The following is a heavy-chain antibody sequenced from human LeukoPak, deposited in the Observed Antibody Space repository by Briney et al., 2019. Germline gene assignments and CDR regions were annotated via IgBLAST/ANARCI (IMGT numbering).Heavy chain of an antibody. V-gene: IGHV3-48*04. J-gene: IGHJ6*03. D-gene: IGHD1-7*01. CDR3: ARGYGANWNYEEPYYMDV. CDR2: ISSSSSTI. Sequence: GGSLRLSCAASGFTFSSYSMNWVRQAPGKGLEWVSYISSSSSTIYYADSVKGRFTISRENAKNSLYLQMNSLRAEDTAVYYCARGYGANWNYEEPYYMDVWGKGTTVTVSS. CDR1: GFTFSSYS.